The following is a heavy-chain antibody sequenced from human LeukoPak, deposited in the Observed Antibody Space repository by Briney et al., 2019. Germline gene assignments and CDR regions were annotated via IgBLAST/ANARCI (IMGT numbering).Heavy chain of an antibody. V-gene: IGHV3-74*01. CDR2: INSDGSST. D-gene: IGHD3-16*01. J-gene: IGHJ3*02. CDR3: ARVWGSDAFDI. CDR1: GFTFSTYS. Sequence: GGSLRLSCAASGFTFSTYSMNWVRQAPGKGLVWVSRINSDGSSTTYADSVKGRFTISRDNAKNTLYLQMNSLRAEDTAEYYCARVWGSDAFDIWGQGTMVTVSS.